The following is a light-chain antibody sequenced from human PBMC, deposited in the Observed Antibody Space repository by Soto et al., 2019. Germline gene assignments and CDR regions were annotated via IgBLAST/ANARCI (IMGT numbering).Light chain of an antibody. CDR3: ISYTVSRSYV. V-gene: IGLV2-14*01. Sequence: QSVLPQPASVSGSPGQSITISCSGTSSDIGAYDHVAWFQQFPGKTPKLVIYSVSNRPSGVSYRFSGSKSGNTASLTISGLQADDEADYYCISYTVSRSYVFGPGTKLPVL. J-gene: IGLJ1*01. CDR2: SVS. CDR1: SSDIGAYDH.